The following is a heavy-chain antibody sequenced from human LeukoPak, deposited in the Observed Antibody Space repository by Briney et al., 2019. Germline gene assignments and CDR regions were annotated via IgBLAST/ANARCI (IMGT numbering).Heavy chain of an antibody. CDR3: ARGDPLLRIAVAVHFDY. CDR2: INHSGST. CDR1: GGSISSSSYY. D-gene: IGHD6-19*01. V-gene: IGHV4-39*07. J-gene: IGHJ4*02. Sequence: SETLSLTCTVSGGSISSSSYYWGWTRQPPGKGLEWIGEINHSGSTNYNPSLKSRVTISVDTSKNQFSLKLSSVTAADTAVYYCARGDPLLRIAVAVHFDYWGQGTLVTVSS.